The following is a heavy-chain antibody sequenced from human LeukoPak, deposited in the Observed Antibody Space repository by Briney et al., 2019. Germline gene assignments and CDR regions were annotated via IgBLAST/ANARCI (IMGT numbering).Heavy chain of an antibody. CDR1: GFTFSSYG. CDR3: ARDRGSGWYYFDY. CDR2: ISYDGSNK. D-gene: IGHD6-19*01. V-gene: IGHV3-30*03. Sequence: GGSLRLSCAASGFTFSSYGMHWVRQAPGKGLEWVAVISYDGSNKYYADSVKGRFTISRDNSKNTLYLQMNSLRAEDTAVYYCARDRGSGWYYFDYWGQGTLVTVSS. J-gene: IGHJ4*02.